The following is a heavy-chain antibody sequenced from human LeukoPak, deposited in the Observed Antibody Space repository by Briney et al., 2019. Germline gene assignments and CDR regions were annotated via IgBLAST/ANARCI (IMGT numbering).Heavy chain of an antibody. V-gene: IGHV4-31*03. J-gene: IGHJ4*02. D-gene: IGHD3-22*01. Sequence: SETLSLTCTVSGASISSGGYYWSWIRQHPGKGLEWIGYIYYSGSTYYNPSLKSRVTISVDTSKNQFSLKLSSVTAADTAVYYCARRYYYDSSVHFDYWGQGTLVTVSS. CDR1: GASISSGGYY. CDR2: IYYSGST. CDR3: ARRYYYDSSVHFDY.